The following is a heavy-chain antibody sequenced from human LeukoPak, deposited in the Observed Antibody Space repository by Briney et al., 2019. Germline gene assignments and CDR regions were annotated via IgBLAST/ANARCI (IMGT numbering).Heavy chain of an antibody. CDR3: AKDRSNTVTDSSRYYGMDV. Sequence: GGSLRLSCAGSGFTFSNYGMSWVRQAPGKGPEWVSGLSNSGGSTNYADSVKGRFTISRDNSKNTLHLQMNSLRAEDTVIYYCAKDRSNTVTDSSRYYGMDVWGQGTTVTVSS. CDR1: GFTFSNYG. V-gene: IGHV3-23*01. D-gene: IGHD4-17*01. J-gene: IGHJ6*02. CDR2: LSNSGGST.